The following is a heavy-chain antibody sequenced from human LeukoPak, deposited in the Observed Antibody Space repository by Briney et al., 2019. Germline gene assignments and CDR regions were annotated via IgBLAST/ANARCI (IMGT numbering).Heavy chain of an antibody. CDR2: MNPNSGNT. V-gene: IGHV1-8*03. J-gene: IGHJ4*02. CDR1: GYTFTSYD. Sequence: GASVKVSCKASGYTFTSYDINWVRQATGQGLEWMGWMNPNSGNTGYAQKFQGRVTITRNTSISTAYMELSSLRSEDTAVYYCVRGRRELLQNDYWGQGTLVTVSS. D-gene: IGHD1-26*01. CDR3: VRGRRELLQNDY.